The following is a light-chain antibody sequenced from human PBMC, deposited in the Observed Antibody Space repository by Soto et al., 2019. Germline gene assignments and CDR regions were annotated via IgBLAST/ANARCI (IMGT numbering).Light chain of an antibody. CDR1: QRISSA. CDR2: DAY. V-gene: IGKV1-13*02. Sequence: AIQLTQSPSSLSASVGDRVTITCRASQRISSALAWYQQKPGKAPKLLMYDAYSLESGVPSRFSGSGSGTDFTLTISSLQPEDFSTYYCQQFNSYRPFGQGTKQQIK. J-gene: IGKJ2*01. CDR3: QQFNSYRP.